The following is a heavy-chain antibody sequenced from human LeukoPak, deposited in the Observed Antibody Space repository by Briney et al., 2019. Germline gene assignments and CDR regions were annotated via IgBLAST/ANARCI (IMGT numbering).Heavy chain of an antibody. J-gene: IGHJ4*02. D-gene: IGHD1-26*01. V-gene: IGHV3-48*04. CDR1: GLTFSNHA. CDR3: ARDRPVVGAIDF. Sequence: GGSLRLSCGASGLTFSNHAMIWVRQAPGKGLEWVSFISGTSSTIFLANSVKGRFTTSRDNAQNSLYLQMNSLRAEDTAVYYCARDRPVVGAIDFWGQGTLVTVSS. CDR2: ISGTSSTI.